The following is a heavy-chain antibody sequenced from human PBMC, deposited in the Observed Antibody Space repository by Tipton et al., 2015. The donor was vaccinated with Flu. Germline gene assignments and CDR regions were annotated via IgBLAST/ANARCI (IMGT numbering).Heavy chain of an antibody. V-gene: IGHV3-66*02. CDR3: ARDPSGVRGYYGMDV. Sequence: GSLRLSCAASGFTVSGNYMNWVRQAPGKGLEWVSIIYSDGSSYYADSVKGRFTISRDNSKNTLNLQMNSPRGEDTGVYYCARDPSGVRGYYGMDVWGQGTTVTVSS. CDR2: IYSDGSS. CDR1: GFTVSGNY. J-gene: IGHJ6*02. D-gene: IGHD2-15*01.